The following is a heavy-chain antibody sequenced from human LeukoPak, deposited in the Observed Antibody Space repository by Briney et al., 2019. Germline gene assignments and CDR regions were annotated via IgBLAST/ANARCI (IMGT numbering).Heavy chain of an antibody. CDR1: GYTFTDSF. D-gene: IGHD7-27*01. Sequence: GASVKASCEASGYTFTDSFIHWVRQAPGQGPEWMGRMNAKSGVTMYAQTLQDRVTMTRDTSISTAYMELSRLTSDDTALYYCARDLASTSNWEFDYWGQGTLVTVSS. J-gene: IGHJ4*02. V-gene: IGHV1-2*06. CDR3: ARDLASTSNWEFDY. CDR2: MNAKSGVT.